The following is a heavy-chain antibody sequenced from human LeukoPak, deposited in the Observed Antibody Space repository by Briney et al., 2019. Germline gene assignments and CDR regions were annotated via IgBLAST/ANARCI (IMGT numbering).Heavy chain of an antibody. Sequence: GGSLRLSCAASGFTFSSYWMSWVRPAPGKGLEWVANIKQDGSEKYYVDSVKGRFTISRDNAKNSLYLQMNSLRAEDTAVYYCARGGYGSETRGYSPTLLDCWGQGTLVTVSS. J-gene: IGHJ4*02. D-gene: IGHD3-22*01. CDR3: ARGGYGSETRGYSPTLLDC. CDR2: IKQDGSEK. CDR1: GFTFSSYW. V-gene: IGHV3-7*01.